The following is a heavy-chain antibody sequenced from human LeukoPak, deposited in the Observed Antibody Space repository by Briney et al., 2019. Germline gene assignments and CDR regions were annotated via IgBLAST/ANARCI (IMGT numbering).Heavy chain of an antibody. CDR2: INTDGSST. CDR1: GFTFSSYW. CDR3: ARAKTYYDFWSGYFDAFDI. D-gene: IGHD3-3*01. J-gene: IGHJ3*02. V-gene: IGHV3-74*01. Sequence: PGGSLRLSCAASGFTFSSYWMHWVRQAPGKGLVWVSRINTDGSSTSYADSVKGRFTISRDNAKNTLYLQMNSLRAEDTAVYYCARAKTYYDFWSGYFDAFDIWGQGTMVTVSS.